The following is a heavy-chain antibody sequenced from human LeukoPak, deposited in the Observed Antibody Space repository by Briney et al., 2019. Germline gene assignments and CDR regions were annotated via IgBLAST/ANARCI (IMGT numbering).Heavy chain of an antibody. D-gene: IGHD3-3*01. Sequence: SETLSLTCAVYGGSFSGYYWSWIRQPPGKGLEWIGEINHSGSTNYNPSLKSRVTISVDTSKNQFSLKLSSVTAADTAVYYCARGPTISGVVNLKGPFDYWGQGTLATVSS. J-gene: IGHJ4*02. CDR2: INHSGST. CDR3: ARGPTISGVVNLKGPFDY. V-gene: IGHV4-34*01. CDR1: GGSFSGYY.